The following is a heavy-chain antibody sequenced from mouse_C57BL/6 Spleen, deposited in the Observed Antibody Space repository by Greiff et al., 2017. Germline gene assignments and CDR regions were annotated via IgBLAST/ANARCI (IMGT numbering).Heavy chain of an antibody. CDR1: GYAFSSSW. Sequence: VQLQESGPELVKPGASVKISCKASGYAFSSSWMNWVKQRPGKGLEWIGRIYPGDGDTNYNGKFKGKATLTADKSSSTAYMQLSSLTSEDSAVYFCARREENWGQGTLVTVSA. CDR2: IYPGDGDT. V-gene: IGHV1-82*01. J-gene: IGHJ3*01. CDR3: ARREEN.